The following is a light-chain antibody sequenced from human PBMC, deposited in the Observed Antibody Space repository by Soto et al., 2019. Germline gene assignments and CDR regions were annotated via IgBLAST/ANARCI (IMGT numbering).Light chain of an antibody. V-gene: IGKV1-5*03. CDR3: QQYNSYPLT. J-gene: IGKJ4*01. CDR2: KAS. Sequence: DIQMTQSPSTLSASVGDRVTITCRASQSINSWVAWYQQKPGKAPKLLIYKASSLESGVPSRFSGSGSGTEFTLTISSLQPDDFATYYCQQYNSYPLTFGGGTKVEIK. CDR1: QSINSW.